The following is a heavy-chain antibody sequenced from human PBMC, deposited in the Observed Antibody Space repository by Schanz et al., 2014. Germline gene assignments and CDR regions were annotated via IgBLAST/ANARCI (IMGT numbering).Heavy chain of an antibody. V-gene: IGHV3-53*01. D-gene: IGHD5-12*01. CDR2: MYINSGST. J-gene: IGHJ3*01. CDR3: GRDGGRDGYNLAFDV. CDR1: GFTVNTNY. Sequence: EVQLVESGGGLIQPGGSLRLSCAVSGFTVNTNYMSWVRQAPGKGLEWISSMYINSGSTQYADSVKGQFIISRDSLKNTLFLQMTSLRPEDTDVYFCGRDGGRDGYNLAFDVWGQGTLVTVSS.